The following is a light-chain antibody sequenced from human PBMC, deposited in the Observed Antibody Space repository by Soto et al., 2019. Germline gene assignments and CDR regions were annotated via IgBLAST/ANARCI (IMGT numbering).Light chain of an antibody. CDR3: TSYASGSSHVV. V-gene: IGLV2-14*01. J-gene: IGLJ2*01. CDR2: DVN. CDR1: SIDIRGYDY. Sequence: QSALTQPASVSGSPGQSITLSCTGTSIDIRGYDYVSWYQRHPGKAPKLIIYDVNDRPSGVSNRFSGSKSGNTASLTISGLQAEDEADYYCTSYASGSSHVVFGGGTQLIVL.